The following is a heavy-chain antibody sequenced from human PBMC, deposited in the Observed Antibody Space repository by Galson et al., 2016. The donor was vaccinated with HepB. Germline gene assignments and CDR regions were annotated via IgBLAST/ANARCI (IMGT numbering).Heavy chain of an antibody. CDR2: ISYDGSNK. Sequence: SLRLSCAASGLTFSSYGMSWVRQAPGKGLEWVAVISYDGSNKYYADSVKGRFTISRDNSKNTLYLQMNRVRSEDTAVYYCASQKRKHGSGWYFAFDIWGRGTMVTVSS. CDR3: ASQKRKHGSGWYFAFDI. V-gene: IGHV3-30*03. CDR1: GLTFSSYG. J-gene: IGHJ3*02. D-gene: IGHD6-19*01.